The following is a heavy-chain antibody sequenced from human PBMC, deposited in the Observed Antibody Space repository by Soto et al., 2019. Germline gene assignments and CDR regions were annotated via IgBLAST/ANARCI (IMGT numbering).Heavy chain of an antibody. Sequence: SETLSLTCALYGGSFSGYYWSWIRQPPGKGLEWLGEINQSGSTNYKPSLKSRVAISVDTSKNQFSLRLSSVTAADTAVYYCAGKKVPWPITMIRGVTTKGRYNWFDPWGQGTLVTLSS. D-gene: IGHD3-10*01. CDR2: INQSGST. V-gene: IGHV4-34*01. CDR3: AGKKVPWPITMIRGVTTKGRYNWFDP. CDR1: GGSFSGYY. J-gene: IGHJ5*02.